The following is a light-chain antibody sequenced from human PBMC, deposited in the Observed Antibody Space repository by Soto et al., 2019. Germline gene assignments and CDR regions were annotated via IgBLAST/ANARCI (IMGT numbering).Light chain of an antibody. Sequence: EIVLTQSPATLSLSPGERATLSCRASQSVSIYLAWYQQKPDQAPRLLIYDASNGATGIPARFSGSGSGTDFTLTISSLEPEDFAVYYCQQRSTWPTFGQGTKLEI. V-gene: IGKV3-11*01. CDR3: QQRSTWPT. CDR2: DAS. CDR1: QSVSIY. J-gene: IGKJ2*01.